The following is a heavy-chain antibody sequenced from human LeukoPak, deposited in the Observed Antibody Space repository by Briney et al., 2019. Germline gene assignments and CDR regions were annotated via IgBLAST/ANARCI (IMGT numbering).Heavy chain of an antibody. CDR2: INHSGST. D-gene: IGHD6-13*01. CDR1: GGSFSGYY. Sequence: SETLSLTCAVYGGSFSGYYWSWIRQPPGKGLEWIGEINHSGSTNYNPSLKSRVTISVDTSKNQFSLKLSSVTAADTAVYYRARDRQIADRTSYNWFDPWGQGTLVTVSS. J-gene: IGHJ5*02. CDR3: ARDRQIADRTSYNWFDP. V-gene: IGHV4-34*01.